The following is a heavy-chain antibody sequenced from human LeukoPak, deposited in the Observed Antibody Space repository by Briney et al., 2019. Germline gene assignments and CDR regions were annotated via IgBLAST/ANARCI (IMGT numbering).Heavy chain of an antibody. Sequence: SQTLSLTCAITGDTVSSNSATWNWIRQSPSRGLEWLGRTFYRSMLYTEYAPSVASRITVNPDTSKNQFSLYLSSMAPEDTAVYYCAGGNAMADFAYWGQGTLVTVSS. D-gene: IGHD5-18*01. CDR1: GDTVSSNSAT. CDR3: AGGNAMADFAY. J-gene: IGHJ4*02. CDR2: TFYRSMLYT. V-gene: IGHV6-1*01.